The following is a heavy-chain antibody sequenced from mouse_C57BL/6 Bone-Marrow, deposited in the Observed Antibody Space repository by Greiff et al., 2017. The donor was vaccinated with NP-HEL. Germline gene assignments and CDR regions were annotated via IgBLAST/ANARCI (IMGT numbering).Heavy chain of an antibody. CDR3: ARRRYSNWFAY. J-gene: IGHJ3*01. CDR2: ISSGSSTI. D-gene: IGHD2-5*01. CDR1: GFTFSDYG. V-gene: IGHV5-17*01. Sequence: EVKVVESGGGLVKPGGSLKLSCAASGFTFSDYGMHWVRQAPEKGLEWVANISSGSSTIYYADTVKGRFTISRDNAKNTLFLQMTSLRSEDTAMYYCARRRYSNWFAYWGQGTLVTVSA.